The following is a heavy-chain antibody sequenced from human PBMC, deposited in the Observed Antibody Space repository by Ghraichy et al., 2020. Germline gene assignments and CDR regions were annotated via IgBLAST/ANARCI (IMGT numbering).Heavy chain of an antibody. D-gene: IGHD2-15*01. Sequence: GGSLRLSCAASGFTFKNYWMHWVRQAPGKGLVWVSRIKSDGSSTIYADSVKGRFTISRDNPKNTLYLQMNSLRAEDTGVYYCAREYCSGGRCFFGTGGSHFDFWGQGTLVTVSS. CDR2: IKSDGSST. J-gene: IGHJ4*02. V-gene: IGHV3-74*01. CDR3: AREYCSGGRCFFGTGGSHFDF. CDR1: GFTFKNYW.